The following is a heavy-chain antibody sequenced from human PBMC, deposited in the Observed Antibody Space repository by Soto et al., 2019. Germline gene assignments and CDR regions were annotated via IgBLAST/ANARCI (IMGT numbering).Heavy chain of an antibody. CDR1: GGSISSGGYD. Sequence: PSETLSLPVPVSGGSISSGGYDWSWIRQHPGKGLEWIGYIYYSGSTYYNPSLKSRVTISVDTSKNQFSLKLSSVTAADTAVYYCARSENWFDPWGQGTLVTVSS. V-gene: IGHV4-31*03. CDR2: IYYSGST. J-gene: IGHJ5*02. CDR3: ARSENWFDP.